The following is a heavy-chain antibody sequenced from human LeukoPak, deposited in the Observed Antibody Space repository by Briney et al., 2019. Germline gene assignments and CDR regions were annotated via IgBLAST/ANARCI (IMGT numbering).Heavy chain of an antibody. J-gene: IGHJ4*02. V-gene: IGHV3-23*01. CDR3: AKGSSGYFFDL. CDR1: GFIFNNYG. CDR2: IRNDGGGT. D-gene: IGHD3-22*01. Sequence: GGSLRLSCAASGFIFNNYGLVWVRQAPGKGLEWVSAIRNDGGGTTYADFVKGRFSVSRDNSKNTLFLQMNSLRAEDTALYYCAKGSSGYFFDLWGQGTLVTVSS.